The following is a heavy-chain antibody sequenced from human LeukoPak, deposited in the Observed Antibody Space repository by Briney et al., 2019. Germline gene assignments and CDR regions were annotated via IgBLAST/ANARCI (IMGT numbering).Heavy chain of an antibody. CDR2: IKSKTDGGTI. D-gene: IGHD3-16*01. CDR1: GFTFSNAW. J-gene: IGHJ6*02. V-gene: IGHV3-15*01. CDR3: TTGRSFGYGMDV. Sequence: TSGGSLRLSCAASGFTFSNAWRSWVRQAPGKGLEWVGRIKSKTDGGTIDYAAPVKGRVTIPRDDSKNTLYLQMNSLKTEDTGVYYCTTGRSFGYGMDVWGQGTTVTVSS.